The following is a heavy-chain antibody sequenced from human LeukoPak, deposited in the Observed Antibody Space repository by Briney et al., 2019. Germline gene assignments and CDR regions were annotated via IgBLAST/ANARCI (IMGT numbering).Heavy chain of an antibody. D-gene: IGHD6-13*01. Sequence: GGSLRLSCAASGFTVGNNYMSWVRQAPGKGLKWVSLIYSGGSTFYADSVKGRFTISRDNSKNTLYLQMNSLRAEDTAVYYCAKVAAAGTEYFDYWGQGTLVTVSS. V-gene: IGHV3-53*01. CDR3: AKVAAAGTEYFDY. CDR1: GFTVGNNY. CDR2: IYSGGST. J-gene: IGHJ4*02.